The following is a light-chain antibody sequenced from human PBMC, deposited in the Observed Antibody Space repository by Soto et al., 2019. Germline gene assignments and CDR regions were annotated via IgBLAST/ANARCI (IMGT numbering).Light chain of an antibody. CDR2: DAS. Sequence: EIVMAQSPATLSVSPGGRTTLSYKASQSVSSYLAWYQQKPGQAPRLLIYDASNRATGIPARFSGSGSGTDFTLTISSLEPEDFAVYYCQQRSNWPRRTFGQGTKVDI. CDR3: QQRSNWPRRT. V-gene: IGKV3-11*01. J-gene: IGKJ1*01. CDR1: QSVSSY.